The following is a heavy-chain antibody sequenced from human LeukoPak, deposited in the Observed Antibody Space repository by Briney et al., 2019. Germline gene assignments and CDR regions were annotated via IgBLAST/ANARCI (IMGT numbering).Heavy chain of an antibody. CDR3: ARGGGRYLGDAFDI. D-gene: IGHD1-26*01. CDR2: IKQDGSVT. Sequence: EGSLRLSCAASGFTFSSYWMNWVRQAPGKGLEWVAIIKQDGSVTKYLDSVKGRFTISRDNARNSLYLQVNSLRAEDTAVYYCARGGGRYLGDAFDIWGQGTMVTVSS. V-gene: IGHV3-7*01. CDR1: GFTFSSYW. J-gene: IGHJ3*02.